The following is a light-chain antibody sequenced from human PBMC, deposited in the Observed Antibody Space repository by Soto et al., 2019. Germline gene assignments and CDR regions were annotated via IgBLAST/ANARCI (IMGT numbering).Light chain of an antibody. CDR3: QQTYSIPLT. V-gene: IGKV1-39*01. CDR1: EDIGHF. CDR2: AAS. Sequence: DIRMAQSPSSLSASVGDTVTLTCRASEDIGHFLVWYQQKADKAPNLLIYAASSLQSGVPSRFSGSGSGTDFTLTISSLQPEDFATYYCQQTYSIPLTFGQGTKVDIK. J-gene: IGKJ1*01.